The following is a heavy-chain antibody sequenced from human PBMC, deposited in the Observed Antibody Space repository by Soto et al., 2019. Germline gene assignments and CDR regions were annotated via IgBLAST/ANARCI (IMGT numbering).Heavy chain of an antibody. D-gene: IGHD5-12*01. CDR2: ISWNSGSI. CDR3: AKAGYDYDAFDI. CDR1: GFTFDDYA. J-gene: IGHJ3*02. V-gene: IGHV3-9*01. Sequence: GGSLRLSCAASGFTFDDYAMHWVRQAPGKGLEWVSGISWNSGSIGYADSVKGRFTISRDNAKNSLYLQMNSLRAEDTALYYCAKAGYDYDAFDIWGQGTMVTVSS.